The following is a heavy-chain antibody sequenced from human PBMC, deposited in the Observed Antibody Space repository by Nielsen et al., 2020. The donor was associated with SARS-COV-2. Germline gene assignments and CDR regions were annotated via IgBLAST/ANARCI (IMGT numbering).Heavy chain of an antibody. CDR2: TYYRSKWYN. J-gene: IGHJ6*03. CDR3: ARARGAYGDYYYYYYTDV. CDR1: GDSVSSSSAA. Sequence: SCAISGDSVSSSSAAWNWIRQSPSRGLEWLGRTYYRSKWYNDYAVSVKSRITINPDTSKNQFSLHLNSVTPEDTAVYYCARARGAYGDYYYYYYTDVWGKGTTGTVSS. V-gene: IGHV6-1*01. D-gene: IGHD4-17*01.